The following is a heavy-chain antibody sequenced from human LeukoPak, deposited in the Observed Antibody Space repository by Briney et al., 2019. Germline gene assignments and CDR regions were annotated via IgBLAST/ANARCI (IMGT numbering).Heavy chain of an antibody. CDR2: ISGSGGST. CDR1: GFTFSSYA. V-gene: IGHV3-23*01. CDR3: AKESLDYYDSSGYYYILAFDY. J-gene: IGHJ4*02. D-gene: IGHD3-22*01. Sequence: PGGSLRLSCAASGFTFSSYAMSWVRQAPGKGLEWVSAISGSGGSTYYADSVKGRFTISRDNSKNTPYLQMNSLRAEDTAVYYCAKESLDYYDSSGYYYILAFDYWGQGTLVTVSS.